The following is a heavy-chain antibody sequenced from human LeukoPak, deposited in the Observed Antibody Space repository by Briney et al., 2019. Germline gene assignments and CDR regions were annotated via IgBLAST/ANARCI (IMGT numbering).Heavy chain of an antibody. CDR3: VHWNDVKAFDI. CDR2: IYPGDSDT. D-gene: IGHD1-1*01. CDR1: GYSFTSYW. V-gene: IGHV5-51*01. Sequence: GESLKISCKGSGYSFTSYWIGWVRQMPGKGPEWMGIIYPGDSDTRYSPSFQGQVTISADKSISTAYLQWSSLKASDTAMYYCVHWNDVKAFDIWGQGTMVTVSS. J-gene: IGHJ3*02.